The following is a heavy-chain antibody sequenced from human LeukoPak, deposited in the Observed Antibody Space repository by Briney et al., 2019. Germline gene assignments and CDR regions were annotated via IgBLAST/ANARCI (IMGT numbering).Heavy chain of an antibody. V-gene: IGHV4-39*02. CDR3: AREGYSSSSGLD. J-gene: IGHJ4*02. Sequence: PSETLSLTCTVSGGSISSSSYYWGWIRQPPGKGLEWIGSIYYSGSTYYNPSLKSRVTISVDTSKNQFPLKLSSVTAADTAVYYCAREGYSSSSGLDWGQGTLVTVSS. CDR1: GGSISSSSYY. D-gene: IGHD6-6*01. CDR2: IYYSGST.